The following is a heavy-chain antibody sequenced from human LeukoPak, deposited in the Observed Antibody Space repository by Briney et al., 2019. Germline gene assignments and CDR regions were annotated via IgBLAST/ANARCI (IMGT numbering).Heavy chain of an antibody. CDR3: AKEYCSNSVCHSLDY. V-gene: IGHV3-33*06. Sequence: PGRSLRLSCAASGFTFSSYGMHWVRQAPGKGLEWVAVIWYDGSNKYYADSVKGRFTFSRDNSKNTLYLQMNSLRAEDTAVYYCAKEYCSNSVCHSLDYWGQGTLVTVSS. J-gene: IGHJ4*02. CDR1: GFTFSSYG. D-gene: IGHD2-8*01. CDR2: IWYDGSNK.